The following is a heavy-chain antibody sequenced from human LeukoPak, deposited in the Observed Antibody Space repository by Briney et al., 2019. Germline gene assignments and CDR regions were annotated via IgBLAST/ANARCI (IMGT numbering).Heavy chain of an antibody. J-gene: IGHJ4*02. V-gene: IGHV4-59*01. CDR2: MYYSGST. CDR1: GGSISSYY. CDR3: ARAYYDILTGYYNSNYYFDY. Sequence: SETLSLTCTVSGGSISSYYWSWIRQPPGKGLEWIGYMYYSGSTNYNPSTNYNPSLKSRVTISVDTSKNQFSLKLSSVTAADTAVYYCARAYYDILTGYYNSNYYFDYWGQGTLVTVSS. D-gene: IGHD3-9*01.